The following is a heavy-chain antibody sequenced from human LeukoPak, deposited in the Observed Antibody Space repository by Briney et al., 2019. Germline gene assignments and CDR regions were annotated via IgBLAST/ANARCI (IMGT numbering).Heavy chain of an antibody. CDR3: ARAGGIVVVPAAALLDY. V-gene: IGHV3-48*01. CDR2: ISSSSSTI. D-gene: IGHD2-2*01. CDR1: GFTFSSYS. Sequence: PGGSLRLSCAASGFTFSSYSMNWVRQAPGKGLEWVSYISSSSSTIYYADSVKGRFTISRDNAKNSLYLQMNSLRAEDTAVYYCARAGGIVVVPAAALLDYWGQGTLVTVSS. J-gene: IGHJ4*02.